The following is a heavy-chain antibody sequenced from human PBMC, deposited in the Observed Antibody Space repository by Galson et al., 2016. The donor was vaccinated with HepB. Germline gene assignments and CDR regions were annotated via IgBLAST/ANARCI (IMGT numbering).Heavy chain of an antibody. V-gene: IGHV3-33*01. CDR2: VWPDEISK. Sequence: SLRLSCAASGFTMRTYAMHWVRQSPDKGLEWVAIVWPDEISKLYADSVKGRFTISRDNSKNTLDLQMNSLRVEDTGVYYWVRDGDSTNWPLDYWGQGTLVTVSS. CDR3: VRDGDSTNWPLDY. J-gene: IGHJ4*02. D-gene: IGHD2-15*01. CDR1: GFTMRTYA.